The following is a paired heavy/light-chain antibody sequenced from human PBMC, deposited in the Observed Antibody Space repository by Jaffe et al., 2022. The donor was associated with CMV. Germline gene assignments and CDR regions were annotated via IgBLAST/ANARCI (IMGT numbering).Heavy chain of an antibody. CDR1: GYRFSSYW. CDR3: ARSGQALAGTNSYYYYMDV. D-gene: IGHD6-19*01. Sequence: EVQLVQSGAEVKKPGESLRISCKGSGYRFSSYWISWVRQMPGKGLEWMGKIDPSDSYTKYSPSFQGHVTISADKSISTVYLQWSSLKASDTAMYYCARSGQALAGTNSYYYYMDVWGKGTTVTVSS. CDR2: IDPSDSYT. J-gene: IGHJ6*03. V-gene: IGHV5-10-1*03.
Light chain of an antibody. CDR3: QRYGSSLT. CDR1: QSVSSSY. Sequence: EIVLTQSPGTLSLSPGERATLSCRASQSVSSSYLAWYQHKPGQAPRLLIYGASSRATGIPDRFSGSGSGTDFTLTISRLEPEDFAVYYCQRYGSSLTFGGGTKVEIK. J-gene: IGKJ4*01. CDR2: GAS. V-gene: IGKV3-20*01.